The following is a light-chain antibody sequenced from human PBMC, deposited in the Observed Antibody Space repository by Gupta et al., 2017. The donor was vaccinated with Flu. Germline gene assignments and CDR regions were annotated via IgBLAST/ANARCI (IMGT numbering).Light chain of an antibody. CDR1: SSNIGAHMV. CDR3: QSVDTGLSGYV. CDR2: DNK. Sequence: QSVLTQPPSVSGAPGQGVTIPCAGRSSNIGAHMVVHWYQQHPGTTPRLIIYDNKNRPSGVPDRFSGSKSGTTASLAITALQAEDEATYYCQSVDTGLSGYVFGTGTKVFVL. J-gene: IGLJ1*01. V-gene: IGLV1-40*01.